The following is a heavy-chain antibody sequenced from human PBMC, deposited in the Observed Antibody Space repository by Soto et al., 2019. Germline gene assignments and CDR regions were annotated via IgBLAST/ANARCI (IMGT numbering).Heavy chain of an antibody. CDR3: ARHIDY. V-gene: IGHV4-39*01. CDR2: IYYSGST. J-gene: IGHJ4*02. CDR1: GGSISSSSYY. Sequence: QLQLQESGPGLVKPSETLSLTCTVSGGSISSSSYYWGWIRQAPGKGLEWIGRIYYSGSTYYNPSLKSRIPTSVDTSKHQFPLKLSSVTAAATAVYYCARHIDYWGQGTLVTVSS.